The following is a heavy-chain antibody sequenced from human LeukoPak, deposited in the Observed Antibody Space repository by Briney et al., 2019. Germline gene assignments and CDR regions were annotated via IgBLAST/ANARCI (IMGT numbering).Heavy chain of an antibody. V-gene: IGHV3-23*01. CDR1: GFTFSTSA. J-gene: IGHJ6*02. CDR2: IGGSGDTT. Sequence: AGGSLRLSCAASGFTFSTSAMNWVRQAPGEGLEWVSVIGGSGDTTYYADSVRGRFTISRDNFKNTLYLQMNSLTAEDTAIYYCAKGKSLPHYYYYGMDVWGQGTTVTASS. CDR3: AKGKSLPHYYYYGMDV.